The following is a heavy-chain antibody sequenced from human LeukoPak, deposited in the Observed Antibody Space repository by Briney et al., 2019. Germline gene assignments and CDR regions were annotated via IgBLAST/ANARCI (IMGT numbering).Heavy chain of an antibody. V-gene: IGHV1-18*01. D-gene: IGHD5-18*01. Sequence: ASVKVSCKASGYTFTSYGISWVRQAPGLGLEWMGWISAYNGNTNYAQKLQGRVTMTTDTSTSTAYMELRSLRSDDTAVYYCARRRGYSYGGYYFDYWGQGTLVTVSS. CDR3: ARRRGYSYGGYYFDY. CDR1: GYTFTSYG. CDR2: ISAYNGNT. J-gene: IGHJ4*02.